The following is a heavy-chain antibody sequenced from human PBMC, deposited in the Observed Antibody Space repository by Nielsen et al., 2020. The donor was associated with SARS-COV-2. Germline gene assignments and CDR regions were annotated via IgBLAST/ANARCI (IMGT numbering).Heavy chain of an antibody. V-gene: IGHV3-23*01. CDR3: VKDAVNSLTHTRG. CDR2: ITGSGGST. CDR1: GLTYSNYS. J-gene: IGHJ4*02. Sequence: SLNTPFPSPGLTYSNYSLGWVRPGPGKGLEGVSAITGSGGSTYYADSAKGRFTISRDNSRNTLLLQVNSLKAEDTAVYYFVKDAVNSLTHTRGWGQGTRVTVSS. D-gene: IGHD4-17*01.